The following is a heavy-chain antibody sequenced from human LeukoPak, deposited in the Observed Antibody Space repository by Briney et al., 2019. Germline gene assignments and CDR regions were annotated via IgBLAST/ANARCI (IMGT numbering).Heavy chain of an antibody. D-gene: IGHD2-8*02. CDR2: INHSGST. CDR1: GGSFSGYY. Sequence: PSETLSLTCAVYGGSFSGYYWSWIRQPPGKGLEWIGEINHSGSTNYNPSLKSRVTISVDTSKNQFSLKLSSVTAADTAVYYCARVSPNCTGGVCYIYYYYTDVWGKGTTVTVSS. J-gene: IGHJ6*03. CDR3: ARVSPNCTGGVCYIYYYYTDV. V-gene: IGHV4-34*01.